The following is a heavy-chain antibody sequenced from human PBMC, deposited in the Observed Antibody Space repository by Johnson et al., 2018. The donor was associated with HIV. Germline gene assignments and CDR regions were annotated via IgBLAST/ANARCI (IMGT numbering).Heavy chain of an antibody. CDR3: ARGVVGVLSNAFDI. J-gene: IGHJ3*02. CDR2: IRYDGGNK. Sequence: QVQLVESGGGVVQPGGSLRLSCAASGFTFSNFGMHWVRQAPGKGLEWVAFIRYDGGNKYYADSVKGRFTISRDNSKNTLCLQMNSLRAEDTAVYYCARGVVGVLSNAFDIWGQGTMVIVSS. CDR1: GFTFSNFG. D-gene: IGHD1-26*01. V-gene: IGHV3-30*02.